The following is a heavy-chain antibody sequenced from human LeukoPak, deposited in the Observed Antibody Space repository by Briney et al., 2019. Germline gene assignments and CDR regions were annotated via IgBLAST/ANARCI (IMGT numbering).Heavy chain of an antibody. CDR1: GFTFSSYS. D-gene: IGHD3-9*01. J-gene: IGHJ6*02. V-gene: IGHV3-21*01. CDR2: ISSSSSYI. Sequence: GGSLRLSCAASGFTFSSYSMNWVRQAPGKGLEWVSSISSSSSYIYYADSVKGRFTISRDNAKNSLYLQMNSLRAEDTAVYYRARGGVLRYFDWLLYALDYYGMDVWGQGTTVTVSS. CDR3: ARGGVLRYFDWLLYALDYYGMDV.